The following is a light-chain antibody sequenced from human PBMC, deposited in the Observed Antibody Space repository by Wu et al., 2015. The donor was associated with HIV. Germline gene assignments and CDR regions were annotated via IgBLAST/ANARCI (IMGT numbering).Light chain of an antibody. V-gene: IGKV3-15*01. Sequence: IVMTQSPATLSASPGERLTLSCRAGQSVSSNVAWYQQKPGQAPRLLMYGASTRATDVAGRFSGRGSETEFTLTITSLQSEDFGIYYCQQYNYWPRTFGRGTKVGNQT. CDR3: QQYNYWPRT. CDR2: GAS. CDR1: QSVSSN. J-gene: IGKJ1*01.